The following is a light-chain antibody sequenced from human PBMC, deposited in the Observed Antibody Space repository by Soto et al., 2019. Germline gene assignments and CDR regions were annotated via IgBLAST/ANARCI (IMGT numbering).Light chain of an antibody. V-gene: IGKV2-28*01. CDR1: QSLLHINGYNY. CDR3: MQALHTPWA. J-gene: IGKJ2*01. CDR2: LGS. Sequence: DIVMTQSPLSLPVTPGEPASISCRSSQSLLHINGYNYLDWYLQKPGQSPQLLIYLGSNRASGVPDRFSGSGSGTDFTLKISRVKAEDVGVYYCMQALHTPWAFGQGTKLEIK.